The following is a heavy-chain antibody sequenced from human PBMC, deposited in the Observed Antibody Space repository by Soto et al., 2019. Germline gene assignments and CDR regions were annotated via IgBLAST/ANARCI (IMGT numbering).Heavy chain of an antibody. V-gene: IGHV1-18*04. CDR3: ARQGYCTNGVCYPFDLRLDY. Sequence: QVQLVQSGAEVKKPGASVKVSCKASGYTFTSYGISWVRQAPGQGLEWMGWISAYHGKTNYAQKLQGRLTMTTDTSTRTAYMELRSLRSDDTAVYYCARQGYCTNGVCYPFDLRLDYWGQGTLVTVSS. CDR2: ISAYHGKT. J-gene: IGHJ4*02. CDR1: GYTFTSYG. D-gene: IGHD2-8*01.